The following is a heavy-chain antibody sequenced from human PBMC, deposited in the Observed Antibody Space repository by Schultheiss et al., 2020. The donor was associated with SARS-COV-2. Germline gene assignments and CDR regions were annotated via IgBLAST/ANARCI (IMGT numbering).Heavy chain of an antibody. V-gene: IGHV4-4*07. Sequence: SETLSLTCTVSGGSISSYYWSWIRQPAGKGLEWIGRIYTSGSTNYNPSLKSRVTISVDTSKNQFSLKLSSVTAADTAVYFCARTFLSPEGGYYYGMDVWGQGTTVTVSS. D-gene: IGHD1-14*01. CDR2: IYTSGST. J-gene: IGHJ6*02. CDR1: GGSISSYY. CDR3: ARTFLSPEGGYYYGMDV.